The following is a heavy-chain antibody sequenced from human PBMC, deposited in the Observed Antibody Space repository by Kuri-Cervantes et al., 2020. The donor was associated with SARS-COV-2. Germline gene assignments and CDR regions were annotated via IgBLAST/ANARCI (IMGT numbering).Heavy chain of an antibody. CDR3: ARDPCSSTSCYIYTPFDY. CDR2: ISSSGSTI. V-gene: IGHV3-11*04. J-gene: IGHJ4*02. CDR1: GLTFSDAW. D-gene: IGHD2-2*01. Sequence: GESLKISCVVSGLTFSDAWMSWVRQAPGKGLEWVSYISSSGSTIYYADSVKGRFTISRDNAKNSLYLQMNSLRAEDTAVYYCARDPCSSTSCYIYTPFDYWGQGTLVTVSS.